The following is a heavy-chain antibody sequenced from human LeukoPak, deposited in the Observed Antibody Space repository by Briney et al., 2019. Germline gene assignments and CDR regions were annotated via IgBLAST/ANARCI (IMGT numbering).Heavy chain of an antibody. D-gene: IGHD3-10*02. J-gene: IGHJ4*02. Sequence: PGGSLRLSCAASGFTFDDYAMHWVRQAPGKGLEWVSGISWNSGSIGYADSVKGRFTISRDNSKNTLYLQMSSLRAEDTAVYYCAKRGCSGSCYFDCWGQGTLVTVSS. CDR2: ISWNSGSI. CDR3: AKRGCSGSCYFDC. V-gene: IGHV3-9*01. CDR1: GFTFDDYA.